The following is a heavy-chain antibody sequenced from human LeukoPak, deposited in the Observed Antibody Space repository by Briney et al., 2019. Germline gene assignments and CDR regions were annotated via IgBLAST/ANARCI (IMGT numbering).Heavy chain of an antibody. V-gene: IGHV5-10-1*01. J-gene: IGHJ4*02. CDR2: IDPSDSYT. CDR3: ARLGPRWLTTPDIIDY. Sequence: GESLQISCKGSGYIFTSYWISWVRQMPGKGLEWMGRIDPSDSYTNYSPSFQGHVTISADKSISTAYLQWSSLKASDTAMCYCARLGPRWLTTPDIIDYWGQGTLVTVSS. D-gene: IGHD6-19*01. CDR1: GYIFTSYW.